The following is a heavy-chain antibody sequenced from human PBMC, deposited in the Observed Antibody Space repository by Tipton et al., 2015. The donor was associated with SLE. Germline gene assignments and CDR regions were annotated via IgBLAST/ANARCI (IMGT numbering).Heavy chain of an antibody. Sequence: TLSLTCTVSGGSISSYYWSWIRQHPGKGLEWIGYIYYSGSTYYNPSLKSRVTISVDTSKNQFSLKLSSVTAADTAVYYCARSNGVQDGENWFDPWGQGTLVTVSS. J-gene: IGHJ5*02. CDR3: ARSNGVQDGENWFDP. CDR1: GGSISSYY. CDR2: IYYSGST. D-gene: IGHD3-3*01. V-gene: IGHV4-31*03.